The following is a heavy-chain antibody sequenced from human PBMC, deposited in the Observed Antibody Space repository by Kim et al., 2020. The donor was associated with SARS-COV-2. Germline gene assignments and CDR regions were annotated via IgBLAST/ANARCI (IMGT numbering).Heavy chain of an antibody. CDR2: IKSETDGGTT. Sequence: GGSLRLSCAASGFAFSNAWMSWVRQAPGKGLEWVGRIKSETDGGTTEYAAPVRGRFTSSRDESKNTLYLQINRLKTEDTAVYYCTTGEYSSSWYFYYYYCMDVWGPGTTVTVSS. J-gene: IGHJ6*02. V-gene: IGHV3-15*01. CDR1: GFAFSNAW. CDR3: TTGEYSSSWYFYYYYCMDV. D-gene: IGHD6-13*01.